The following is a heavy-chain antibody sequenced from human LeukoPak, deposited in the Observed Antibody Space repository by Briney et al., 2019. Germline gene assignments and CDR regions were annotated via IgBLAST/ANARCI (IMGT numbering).Heavy chain of an antibody. Sequence: PGGSLRLSCAASGFTFRNYGMSWIRQVPGKGLEWLSAITGSGASTYYADSVKGRFTISRDNARDTLFLQMNSLRAEDTAVYYCAKVATVTTYYYYYYMDVWGKGTTVTVSS. J-gene: IGHJ6*03. CDR1: GFTFRNYG. D-gene: IGHD4-17*01. V-gene: IGHV3-23*01. CDR2: ITGSGAST. CDR3: AKVATVTTYYYYYYMDV.